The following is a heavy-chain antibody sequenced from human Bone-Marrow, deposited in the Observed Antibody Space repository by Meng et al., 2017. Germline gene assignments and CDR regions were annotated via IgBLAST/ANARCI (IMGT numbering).Heavy chain of an antibody. CDR2: INPNSGGT. CDR3: ARVRRWYYYGSGSPRKPEAMDV. Sequence: ASVKVSCKASGYTFTGYYMHWVRQAPGQGLEWMGRINPNSGGTNYAQKFQGRVTMTRDTSISTAYMELSRLRSDDTAVYYCARVRRWYYYGSGSPRKPEAMDVWGQGTTVTVSS. V-gene: IGHV1-2*06. J-gene: IGHJ6*02. D-gene: IGHD3-10*01. CDR1: GYTFTGYY.